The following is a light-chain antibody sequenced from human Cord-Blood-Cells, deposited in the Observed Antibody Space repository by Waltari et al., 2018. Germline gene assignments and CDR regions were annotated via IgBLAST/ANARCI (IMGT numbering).Light chain of an antibody. V-gene: IGKV3-11*01. J-gene: IGKJ2*03. CDR2: DAS. CDR3: QQRSNWLYS. CDR1: QRVSSY. Sequence: EIVLTQSPATLSLSPWERATLSCRARQRVSSYLAWYQQKPGQAPRLLIYDASNRATGIPARFSGSGSGTDFTLTISSLVPEDFAVYYCQQRSNWLYSFGQGTKLEIK.